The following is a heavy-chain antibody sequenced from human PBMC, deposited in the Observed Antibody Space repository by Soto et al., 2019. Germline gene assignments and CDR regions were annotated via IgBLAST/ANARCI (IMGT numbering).Heavy chain of an antibody. CDR1: GGSISSYY. CDR2: IYYSGST. J-gene: IGHJ4*02. CDR3: ARGGPNCSSTSCYQDY. V-gene: IGHV4-59*01. D-gene: IGHD2-2*01. Sequence: SETLSLTCTVPGGSISSYYWRWIRQPPGKGLEWIEYIYYSGSTNYNPSLKSRVTISVDTSKNQFSLKLSSVTAADTAVYYCARGGPNCSSTSCYQDYWGQGTLVTVSS.